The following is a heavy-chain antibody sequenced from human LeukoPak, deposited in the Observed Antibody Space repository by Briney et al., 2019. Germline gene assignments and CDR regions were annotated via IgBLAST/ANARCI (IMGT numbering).Heavy chain of an antibody. D-gene: IGHD5-18*01. CDR3: ARLGGYSYGPLSFFDY. CDR1: GFTFSDHY. Sequence: GGSLRLSCAASGFTFSDHYMSWIRQAPGKGLEWVSYISSSGSTIYYADSVKGRFTISRDNAKNSLYLQMNSLRAEDTAVYYCARLGGYSYGPLSFFDYWGQGTLVTVSS. J-gene: IGHJ4*02. V-gene: IGHV3-11*04. CDR2: ISSSGSTI.